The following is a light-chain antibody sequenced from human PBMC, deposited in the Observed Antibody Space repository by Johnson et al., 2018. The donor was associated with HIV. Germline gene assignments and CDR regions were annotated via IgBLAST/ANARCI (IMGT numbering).Light chain of an antibody. CDR3: GTWDSSLSAHYV. V-gene: IGLV1-51*01. CDR2: DNN. J-gene: IGLJ1*01. CDR1: SSNIGNNY. Sequence: QSMLTQPPSVSAAPGQKVTISCSGSSSNIGNNYVSWYQQLPGTAPKLLIYDNNKRPSGIPDRFSASKSGTSATLDITGLQTGDEADYYCGTWDSSLSAHYVFGTGTKITVL.